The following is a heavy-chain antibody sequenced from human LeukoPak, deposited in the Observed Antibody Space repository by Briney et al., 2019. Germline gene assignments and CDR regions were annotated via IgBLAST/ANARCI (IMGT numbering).Heavy chain of an antibody. D-gene: IGHD2-2*02. V-gene: IGHV1-69*02. CDR1: GGTFSSYT. CDR2: IIPILGIA. CDR3: ARAWVVVPAAIDYYYMDV. Sequence: ASVKVSCKASGGTFSSYTISWVRQAPGQGLEWMGSIIPILGIANYAQKFQGRVTITADKSTSTAYMELSSLRSEDTAVYYCARAWVVVPAAIDYYYMDVWGKGTTVTVSS. J-gene: IGHJ6*03.